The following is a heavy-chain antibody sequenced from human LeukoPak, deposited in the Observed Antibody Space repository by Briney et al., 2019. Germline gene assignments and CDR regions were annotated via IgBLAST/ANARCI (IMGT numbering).Heavy chain of an antibody. V-gene: IGHV4-34*01. CDR2: INHSGST. CDR1: GGSISSYY. Sequence: SETLSLTCTVSGGSISSYYWSWIRQPPGKGLEWIGEINHSGSTNYNPSLKSRVTISVDTSKNQFSLKLSSVTAADTAVYYCARGLVVVPTAMPGPYYYYMDVWGKGTTVTVSS. J-gene: IGHJ6*03. D-gene: IGHD2-2*01. CDR3: ARGLVVVPTAMPGPYYYYMDV.